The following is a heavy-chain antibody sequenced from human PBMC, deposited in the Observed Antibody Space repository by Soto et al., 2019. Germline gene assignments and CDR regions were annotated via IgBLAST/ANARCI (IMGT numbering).Heavy chain of an antibody. J-gene: IGHJ6*03. CDR3: ARESGGATATLDYYYFYMDV. V-gene: IGHV1-2*04. Sequence: QVQLVQFGAEVKEPGASVTVSCRASGDRFTDYYMHWVRQAPGQGLEWMGWINPNSGVTKYAQKFQGWVTMTRDTSIRTVYMQLSRLRFDDTAIYYCARESGGATATLDYYYFYMDVWGTGTTVTVSS. CDR2: INPNSGVT. D-gene: IGHD5-12*01. CDR1: GDRFTDYY.